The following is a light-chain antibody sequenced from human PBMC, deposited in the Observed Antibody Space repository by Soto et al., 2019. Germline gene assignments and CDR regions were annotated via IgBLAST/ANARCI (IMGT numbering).Light chain of an antibody. CDR2: GAS. J-gene: IGKJ2*01. V-gene: IGKV3-20*01. Sequence: EIVLTQSPGTLSFSPGERATLSCRASQSVSSSYLAWYQQKPGQAPRILIYGASSRATGIPDRFSGSGSGTDFTLTISRLEPEDFAVYYCQLYGSSSMYTFGQGNKLEIK. CDR1: QSVSSSY. CDR3: QLYGSSSMYT.